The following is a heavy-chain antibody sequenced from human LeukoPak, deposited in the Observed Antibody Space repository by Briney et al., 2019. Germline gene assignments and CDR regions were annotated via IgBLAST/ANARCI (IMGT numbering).Heavy chain of an antibody. CDR3: TTNRPGGWFGELAV. J-gene: IGHJ6*01. D-gene: IGHD3-10*01. Sequence: GRSLRLSCAASGFTFTDAWMSWVSQAPGKGLEWVGRIKRKTDGGTSDYAAPVKGRFTISRDDSKNTLFLQMNSLKIDDTAVYHCTTNRPGGWFGELAVWGQGTTVTVSS. CDR1: GFTFTDAW. V-gene: IGHV3-15*01. CDR2: IKRKTDGGTS.